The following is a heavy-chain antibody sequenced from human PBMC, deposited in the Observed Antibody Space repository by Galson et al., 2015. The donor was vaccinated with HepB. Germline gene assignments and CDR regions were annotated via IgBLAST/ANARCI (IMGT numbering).Heavy chain of an antibody. CDR1: GYTFTSYA. CDR3: ARGGGNTMVRGSVSYYGMDV. J-gene: IGHJ6*02. V-gene: IGHV1-3*01. CDR2: INAGNGNT. Sequence: SVKVSCKASGYTFTSYAMHWVRQAPGQRLEWMGWINAGNGNTKYSQKFQGRVTITRDTSASTAYMELSSLRSEDTAAYYCARGGGNTMVRGSVSYYGMDVWGQGTTVTVSS. D-gene: IGHD3-10*01.